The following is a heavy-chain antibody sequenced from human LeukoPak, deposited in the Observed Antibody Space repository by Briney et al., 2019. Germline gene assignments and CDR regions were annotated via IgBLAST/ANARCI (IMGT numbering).Heavy chain of an antibody. CDR1: GYTFTDYG. CDR3: ARDRSVSDY. Sequence: ASVKVSCKASGYTFTDYGISWVRPAPGQGLEWMGWVTPHSGNTDYALEYQGRVTMTADTSTNTVYMELRSLRFDDTAVYYCARDRSVSDYWGQGTLVTVSS. D-gene: IGHD2-15*01. J-gene: IGHJ4*02. CDR2: VTPHSGNT. V-gene: IGHV1-18*01.